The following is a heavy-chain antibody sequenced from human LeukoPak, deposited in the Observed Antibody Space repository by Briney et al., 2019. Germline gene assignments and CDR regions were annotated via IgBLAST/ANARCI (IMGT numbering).Heavy chain of an antibody. D-gene: IGHD5-18*01. J-gene: IGHJ4*02. CDR2: ISTSGGST. V-gene: IGHV3-23*01. Sequence: PGGSLRLSCAASGVTFSGYAMYWVRQAPGEGLEWVSTISTSGGSTYYADSVKGRFTISRDNSKNTLYLQVNSLRAEDTAIYYCAKGAGIQLWRFFDYWGQGTLVTVSS. CDR1: GVTFSGYA. CDR3: AKGAGIQLWRFFDY.